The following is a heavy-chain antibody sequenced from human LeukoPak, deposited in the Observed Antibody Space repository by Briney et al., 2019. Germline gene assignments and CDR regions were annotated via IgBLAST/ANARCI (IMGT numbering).Heavy chain of an antibody. CDR1: GYTFTSYG. V-gene: IGHV1-18*04. D-gene: IGHD5-18*01. CDR2: ISAYNGNT. CDR3: AREMDSYTAMVYTLDY. Sequence: GASVKVSCKASGYTFTSYGISWVRQAPGQGLEWMGWISAYNGNTNYAQKLQGRVTMNTDTSTSTAYMELRSLRSDDTAVYYCAREMDSYTAMVYTLDYWGQGTLVTVSS. J-gene: IGHJ4*02.